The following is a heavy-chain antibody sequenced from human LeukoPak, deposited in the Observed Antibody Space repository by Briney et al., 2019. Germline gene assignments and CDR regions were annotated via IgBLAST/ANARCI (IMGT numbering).Heavy chain of an antibody. CDR2: ISAYNGNT. J-gene: IGHJ4*02. D-gene: IGHD6-6*01. CDR3: ARVKYSSSSPYFDY. CDR1: GYTFTSYG. Sequence: VASVKVSCKASGYTFTSYGISWVRQAPGQGLEWMGWISAYNGNTNYAQKLQGRVTMTTDTSTSTAYMELRSLRSDDTAVYYCARVKYSSSSPYFDYWGQGTLVTVSS. V-gene: IGHV1-18*01.